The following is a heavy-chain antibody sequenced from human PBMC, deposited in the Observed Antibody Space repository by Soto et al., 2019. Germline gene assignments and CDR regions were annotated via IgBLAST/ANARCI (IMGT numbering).Heavy chain of an antibody. CDR3: ARDAAVPGESDRFDY. CDR1: GDSITTNNW. Sequence: QVQLQESGPGLVKPSGTLSLTCAVSGDSITTNNWWSWVRQPPGKGLEWIGEAYHNGLTNYNPSLKSRVTMSVDTSKNQFSLKLTSVTAADTAIYYCARDAAVPGESDRFDYWGQGTLVTVSS. J-gene: IGHJ4*02. V-gene: IGHV4-4*02. CDR2: AYHNGLT. D-gene: IGHD6-19*01.